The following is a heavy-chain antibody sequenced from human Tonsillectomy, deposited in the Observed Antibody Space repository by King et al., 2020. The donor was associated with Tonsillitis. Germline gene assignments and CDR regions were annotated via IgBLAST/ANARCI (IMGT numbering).Heavy chain of an antibody. V-gene: IGHV3-7*01. CDR2: IKQDGSDK. Sequence: VQLVESGGGLVQPGGSLRLSCAASGFTFSIYWMSWVRQARGKGLEWGANIKQDGSDKIYVGSVKGRFTISRDNAENSLYLQMKNLRAEDTAVYYCAREPYERGGYGTFDIWGRGTMVTVSS. CDR1: GFTFSIYW. CDR3: AREPYERGGYGTFDI. J-gene: IGHJ3*02. D-gene: IGHD3-22*01.